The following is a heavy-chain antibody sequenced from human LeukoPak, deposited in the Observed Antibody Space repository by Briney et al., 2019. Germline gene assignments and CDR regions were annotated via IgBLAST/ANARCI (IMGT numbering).Heavy chain of an antibody. V-gene: IGHV4-34*01. CDR3: ARGWGYCSGGSCPPSEDV. CDR1: GGSFSGYY. J-gene: IGHJ6*02. Sequence: SETLSLTCAVYGGSFSGYYWSWVRQPPGKGLEWIGEINHSGSTNYNPSLKSRVTMSVDTPKNQFSLKLSSVTAADTAVYYCARGWGYCSGGSCPPSEDVWGQGTTVTVSS. D-gene: IGHD2-15*01. CDR2: INHSGST.